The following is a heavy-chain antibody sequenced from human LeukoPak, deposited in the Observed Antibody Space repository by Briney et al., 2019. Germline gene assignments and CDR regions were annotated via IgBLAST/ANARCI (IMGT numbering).Heavy chain of an antibody. J-gene: IGHJ4*02. Sequence: SETLPLTCAVSGGSISSSNWWSWVRQPPGKGLEWIGEIYHSGSTNYNPSLKSRVTISVDTSKNQFSLKLSSVTAADTAVYYCARVRRGYSGYDPLFDYWGQGTLVTVSS. CDR3: ARVRRGYSGYDPLFDY. V-gene: IGHV4-4*02. D-gene: IGHD5-12*01. CDR2: IYHSGST. CDR1: GGSISSSNW.